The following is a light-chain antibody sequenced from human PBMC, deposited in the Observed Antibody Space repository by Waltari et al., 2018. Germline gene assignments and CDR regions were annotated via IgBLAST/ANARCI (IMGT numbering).Light chain of an antibody. V-gene: IGKV1-5*03. CDR3: QQYNSYSL. J-gene: IGKJ2*01. CDR2: KAA. Sequence: DIQMTQSPSTLSASVGDRVTITCRASQSISSRLAWYQQKPGEAPKPLIYKAASLESGVPSRFSGSGSGTEFTLTISSLQPDDFATYYCQQYNSYSLFGQGTKLEIK. CDR1: QSISSR.